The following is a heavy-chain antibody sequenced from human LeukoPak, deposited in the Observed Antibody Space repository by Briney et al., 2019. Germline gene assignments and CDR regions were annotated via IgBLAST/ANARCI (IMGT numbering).Heavy chain of an antibody. J-gene: IGHJ4*02. V-gene: IGHV3-48*02. CDR2: IRSSSTTI. D-gene: IGHD5-18*01. CDR1: GLTFITYS. Sequence: GGLLKLSCAASGLTFITYSMNGVRQAQGKGLDWVSYIRSSSTTIICADSVKGRSPISRDNAKNPLYLQTNSLRDEDTAVYYCVRDRGGYSEFDCWGQGTLVTVSS. CDR3: VRDRGGYSEFDC.